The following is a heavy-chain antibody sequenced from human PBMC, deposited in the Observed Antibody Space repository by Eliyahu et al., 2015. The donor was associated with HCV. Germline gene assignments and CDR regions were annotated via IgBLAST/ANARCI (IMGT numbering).Heavy chain of an antibody. CDR1: GFTFSSYG. D-gene: IGHD3-9*01. CDR3: AKSWDYDIIYYGMDV. J-gene: IGHJ6*02. Sequence: QEQLVESGGGVVQPGRSLRLSCAASGFTFSSYGMHWVRQAPGKGLEWVAVISYDGNKKYYADSAKGRFNTSRDNSNNTLYLQMNSLRVEDTAVYYCAKSWDYDIIYYGMDVWGQGTTVTVSS. CDR2: ISYDGNKK. V-gene: IGHV3-30*18.